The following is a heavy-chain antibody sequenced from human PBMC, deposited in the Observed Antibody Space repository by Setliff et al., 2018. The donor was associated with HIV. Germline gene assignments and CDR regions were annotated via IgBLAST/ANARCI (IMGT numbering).Heavy chain of an antibody. CDR2: IIPMFEVT. D-gene: IGHD3-9*01. CDR1: GGTFSSYA. J-gene: IGHJ4*03. V-gene: IGHV1-69*05. CDR3: TTRRYIYGTGNVYNVLGYFQY. Sequence: GASVKVSCKASGGTFSSYAISWVRQAPRQGLEWMGNIIPMFEVTNDAQKFQDRVTITTDESTSTAYLELSSLRSDDTAIYYCTTRRYIYGTGNVYNVLGYFQYWGQGTLVTVSS.